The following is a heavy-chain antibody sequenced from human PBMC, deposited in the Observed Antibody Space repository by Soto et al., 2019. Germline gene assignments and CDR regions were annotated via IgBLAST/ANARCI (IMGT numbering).Heavy chain of an antibody. J-gene: IGHJ4*02. V-gene: IGHV4-59*08. CDR1: GGSISSYY. Sequence: TSETLSLTCTVSGGSISSYYWSWIRQPPGKGLEWIGYIYYSGSTNYNPSLKSRVTISVDTSKNQFPLKLRSVTAADTAVYYCARLYGDYFDYWGQGTLVTVSS. CDR3: ARLYGDYFDY. CDR2: IYYSGST. D-gene: IGHD4-17*01.